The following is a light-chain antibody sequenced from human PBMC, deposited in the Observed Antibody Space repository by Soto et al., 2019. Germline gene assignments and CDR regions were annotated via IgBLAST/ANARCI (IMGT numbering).Light chain of an antibody. CDR3: SSYTARSTWV. J-gene: IGLJ3*02. CDR1: SSDVGGYNY. CDR2: EVS. V-gene: IGLV2-14*01. Sequence: QSALTHPASVSGSPGQSITISCTGTSSDVGGYNYVSWYQQHPGTSPKLMIYEVSNRPSGVSNRFSGSKSGNTASLIISGLQVEDEGDYYCSSYTARSTWVFGGGTKVTVL.